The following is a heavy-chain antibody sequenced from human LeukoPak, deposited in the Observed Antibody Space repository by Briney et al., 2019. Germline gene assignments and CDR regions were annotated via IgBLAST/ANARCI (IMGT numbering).Heavy chain of an antibody. V-gene: IGHV1-2*02. CDR3: VRDQYYYGSGSFPF. J-gene: IGHJ4*02. Sequence: GASVKVSCKASGYTFTGYYIHWVRQAPGQGLEWLGWINPNSGDTGYAQKFQGRVTMTRDTFISTAYMELSRLRSDDTAVYHCVRDQYYYGSGSFPFWGQGTRVTVSS. D-gene: IGHD3-10*01. CDR2: INPNSGDT. CDR1: GYTFTGYY.